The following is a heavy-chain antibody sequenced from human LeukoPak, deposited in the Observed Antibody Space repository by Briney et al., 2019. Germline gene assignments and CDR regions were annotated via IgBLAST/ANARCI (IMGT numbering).Heavy chain of an antibody. J-gene: IGHJ4*02. CDR2: IYYSGST. Sequence: NSSETLSLTCTVSGGSISSYYWSWIRQHPGKGLEWIGYIYYSGSTYSNPSLKSRVTISADTSKNQFSLKLNSVTAADTAVYYCARSGKKVSFLEHWGQGTLVTVSS. D-gene: IGHD4-23*01. V-gene: IGHV4-59*06. CDR3: ARSGKKVSFLEH. CDR1: GGSISSYY.